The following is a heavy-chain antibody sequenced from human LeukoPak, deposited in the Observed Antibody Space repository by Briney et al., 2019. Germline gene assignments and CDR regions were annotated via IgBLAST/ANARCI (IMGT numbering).Heavy chain of an antibody. CDR1: GYSISSSNW. J-gene: IGHJ3*01. V-gene: IGHV4-28*06. CDR3: ARDSSGPGPDAFDV. CDR2: IYYSRST. D-gene: IGHD3-22*01. Sequence: PSDTLSLTCAVSGYSISSSNWWGWIRQPPGKGLEWIGYIYYSRSTNYNPSLKSRVTMSVDTSKNQFSLKLSSVTALDTAVYYCARDSSGPGPDAFDVWGQGTMVTVSS.